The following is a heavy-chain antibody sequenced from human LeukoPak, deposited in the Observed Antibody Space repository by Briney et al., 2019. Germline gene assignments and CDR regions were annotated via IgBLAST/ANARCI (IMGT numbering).Heavy chain of an antibody. V-gene: IGHV1-69*04. CDR3: ARDMSYYDSGGYGPDSFQH. Sequence: SVKVSCKASGGTFSSYAISWVRQAPGQGLEWMGRIIPILCIANYAQKFQGRVTITGDKSKSPAYMERSSLRSEDTAVYCFARDMSYYDSGGYGPDSFQHWGQGTLVTVSS. J-gene: IGHJ1*01. CDR1: GGTFSSYA. D-gene: IGHD3-22*01. CDR2: IIPILCIA.